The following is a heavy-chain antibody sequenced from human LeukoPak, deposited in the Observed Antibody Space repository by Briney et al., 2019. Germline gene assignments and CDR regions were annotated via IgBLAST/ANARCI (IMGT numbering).Heavy chain of an antibody. Sequence: GGSLRLSCAASGFTFSSYWMSWVRQAPGKGLEWVANIKQDGSEKYYVDSVKGRFTISRDNAKNSLYLQMNSLRAEDTAVYCARYSGGWYGDNWFDPWGQGTLVTVSS. V-gene: IGHV3-7*01. CDR2: IKQDGSEK. J-gene: IGHJ5*02. CDR1: GFTFSSYW. CDR3: ARYSGGWYGDNWFDP. D-gene: IGHD6-19*01.